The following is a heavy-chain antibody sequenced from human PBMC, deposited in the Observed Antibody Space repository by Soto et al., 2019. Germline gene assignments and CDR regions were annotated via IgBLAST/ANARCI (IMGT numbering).Heavy chain of an antibody. CDR1: GGTFSSYT. D-gene: IGHD2-15*01. Sequence: QVQLVQSGAEVKKPGSSVKVSCKASGGTFSSYTISWVRQAPGQGLEWMGRIIPILGIANYAQKFQGRVTITADKSTSTAYMELSSLRSEDTAVYYCAARQKVVATPAWFDPWGQGTLVTVSS. J-gene: IGHJ5*02. CDR3: AARQKVVATPAWFDP. CDR2: IIPILGIA. V-gene: IGHV1-69*02.